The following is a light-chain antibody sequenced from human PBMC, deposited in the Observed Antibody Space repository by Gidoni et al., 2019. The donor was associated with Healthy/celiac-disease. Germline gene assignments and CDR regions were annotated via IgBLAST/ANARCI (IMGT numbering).Light chain of an antibody. CDR2: GAS. CDR3: QQYASHPT. J-gene: IGKJ3*01. Sequence: EIVLTQSPGTLSLSPGERATLSCRASQSVSSSYLAWYQQKPGQAPRLLISGASSRATGIPDRFSGSGSGTDFTLTISRLEPEDFAVYYCQQYASHPTFXPXTKVXIK. CDR1: QSVSSSY. V-gene: IGKV3-20*01.